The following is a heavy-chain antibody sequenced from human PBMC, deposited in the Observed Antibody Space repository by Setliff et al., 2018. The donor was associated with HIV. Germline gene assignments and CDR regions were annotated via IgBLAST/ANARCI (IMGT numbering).Heavy chain of an antibody. CDR3: AKELAASGLGYFDS. D-gene: IGHD3-22*01. V-gene: IGHV5-51*01. CDR1: GYSFTKFW. Sequence: GESLKISCQASGYSFTKFWIGWVRQMPGKGLEWMGLIYPGDSDTRYSPSFQGQVTISADKSTNTVYLQMNSLRAEDTAEYYCAKELAASGLGYFDSWGRGILVTVSS. J-gene: IGHJ4*02. CDR2: IYPGDSDT.